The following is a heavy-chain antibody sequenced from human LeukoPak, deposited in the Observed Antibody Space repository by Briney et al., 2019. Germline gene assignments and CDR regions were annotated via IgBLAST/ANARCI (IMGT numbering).Heavy chain of an antibody. Sequence: GGSLRLSCAASGFTFSSYWMHRVRQAPGKGLAWVSRINSDGSSTSYADSVRGRFSISRDNAKNTLYLQMNSLRAEDTAVYYCARGLSGYASSLGYWGQGTLVTVSA. J-gene: IGHJ4*02. CDR3: ARGLSGYASSLGY. V-gene: IGHV3-74*01. D-gene: IGHD6-6*01. CDR2: INSDGSST. CDR1: GFTFSSYW.